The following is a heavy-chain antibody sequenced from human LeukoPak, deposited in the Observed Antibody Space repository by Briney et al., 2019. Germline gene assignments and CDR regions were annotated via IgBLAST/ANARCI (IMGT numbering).Heavy chain of an antibody. J-gene: IGHJ4*02. CDR2: IYYSGRT. D-gene: IGHD1-26*01. CDR1: GGSISSSNYY. V-gene: IGHV4-39*01. Sequence: PSETLSLTCTVSGGSISSSNYYWGWIRQPPGKGLEWIWTIYYSGRTYYNPSLKSRVTISVDTSRNQFSLKLSSVTAADTAVYYCARLNGNYYRFDYWGQGILATVSS. CDR3: ARLNGNYYRFDY.